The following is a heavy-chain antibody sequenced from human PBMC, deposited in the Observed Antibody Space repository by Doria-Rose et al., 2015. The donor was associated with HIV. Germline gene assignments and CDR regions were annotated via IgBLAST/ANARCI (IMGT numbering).Heavy chain of an antibody. J-gene: IGHJ3*02. CDR2: IDWDDDK. CDR3: ARSYYDTSGYSATGDAFDI. Sequence: GMRVSWIRQPPGNALEWLARIDWDDDKFYSTSLKTRLTISKDTSKNQVVLTMTNMDPVDTATYYCARSYYDTSGYSATGDAFDIWGPGAMVTVSS. D-gene: IGHD3-22*01. CDR1: GMR. V-gene: IGHV2-70*04.